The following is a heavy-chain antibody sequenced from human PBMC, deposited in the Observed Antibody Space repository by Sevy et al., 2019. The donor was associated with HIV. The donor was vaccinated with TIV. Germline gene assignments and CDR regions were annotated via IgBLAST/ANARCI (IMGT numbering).Heavy chain of an antibody. D-gene: IGHD6-13*01. Sequence: GGSLRLSCAASGFAFSGHAMHWVRQAPGKGLEWVATISYEGTETFYAASVGGRFTISRDNSKNMLSLQINSLRPEDTAVYYCARDGGYSIKWYPLYWGHGTLVTVSS. CDR2: ISYEGTET. J-gene: IGHJ4*01. V-gene: IGHV3-30-3*01. CDR3: ARDGGYSIKWYPLY. CDR1: GFAFSGHA.